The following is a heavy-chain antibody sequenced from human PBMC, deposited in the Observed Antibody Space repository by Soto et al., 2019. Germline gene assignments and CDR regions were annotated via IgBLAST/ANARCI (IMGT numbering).Heavy chain of an antibody. D-gene: IGHD6-6*01. Sequence: ASVKVSCKASGGTFSSYAMHWVRQAPGQRLEWMGWINAGNGNTKYSQKFQGRVTITRDTSASTAYMELSSLRSEDTAVYYCARDLEYSSSDDYYYYHMDVWGKGTTVTVSS. J-gene: IGHJ6*03. CDR2: INAGNGNT. V-gene: IGHV1-3*01. CDR3: ARDLEYSSSDDYYYYHMDV. CDR1: GGTFSSYA.